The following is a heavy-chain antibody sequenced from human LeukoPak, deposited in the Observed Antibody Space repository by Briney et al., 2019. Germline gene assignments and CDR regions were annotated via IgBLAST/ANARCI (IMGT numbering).Heavy chain of an antibody. V-gene: IGHV3-23*01. CDR2: ISPSGDIT. D-gene: IGHD7-27*01. J-gene: IGHJ3*01. Sequence: PGGSLRLSCAASGFTFSSYSMNWVRQAPGKGLEWVSGISPSGDITYYADSVMGRFSISGDNPKSTVSLQMSSLRAEDTALYYCVRDLHWGGFDVWGQGTMVTVSS. CDR1: GFTFSSYS. CDR3: VRDLHWGGFDV.